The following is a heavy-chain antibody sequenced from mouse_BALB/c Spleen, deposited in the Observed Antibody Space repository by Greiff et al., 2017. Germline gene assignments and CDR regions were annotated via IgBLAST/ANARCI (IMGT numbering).Heavy chain of an antibody. CDR1: GYTFTDYE. D-gene: IGHD3-2*01. CDR2: IDPETGGT. Sequence: QVQLQQSWAELVRPGASVTLSCKASGYTFTDYEMHWVKQTPVHGLEWIGAIDPETGGTAYNQKFKGKATLTADKSSSTAYMELRSLTSEDPAVYYCTRAETARATYYYAMDYWGQGTSVTVSS. J-gene: IGHJ4*01. CDR3: TRAETARATYYYAMDY. V-gene: IGHV1-15*01.